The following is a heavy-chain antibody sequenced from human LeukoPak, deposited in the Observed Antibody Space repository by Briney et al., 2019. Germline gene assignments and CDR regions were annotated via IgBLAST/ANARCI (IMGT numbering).Heavy chain of an antibody. J-gene: IGHJ4*02. V-gene: IGHV3-30-3*01. CDR2: ISYDGSNK. CDR1: GFTFSSYA. CDR3: ARGSELELRFDFDY. Sequence: GGSLRLSCAASGFTFSSYAMHWVRQAPGKGLEWVAVISYDGSNKYYADSVKGRFTISRDNSKNTLYLQMNSLRAEDTAVYYCARGSELELRFDFDYWGQGTLVTVSS. D-gene: IGHD1-7*01.